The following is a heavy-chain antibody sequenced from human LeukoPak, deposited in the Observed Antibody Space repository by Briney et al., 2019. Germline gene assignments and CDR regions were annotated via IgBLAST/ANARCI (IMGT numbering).Heavy chain of an antibody. CDR1: GFSFSKFA. V-gene: IGHV3-64*01. J-gene: IGHJ4*02. D-gene: IGHD1-26*01. Sequence: PGGSLRLSCAASGFSFSKFAMHWVRQAPGRGLESVSGISYNGDGTYYANSVKGRFTISRDNSKKTLYLQMNSLRAEDTAVYYCARVRGSYHFDYWGQGTLVTVSS. CDR3: ARVRGSYHFDY. CDR2: ISYNGDGT.